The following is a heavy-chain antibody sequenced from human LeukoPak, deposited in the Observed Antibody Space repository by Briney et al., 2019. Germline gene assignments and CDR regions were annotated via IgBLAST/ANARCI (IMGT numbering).Heavy chain of an antibody. CDR1: GSSFADYD. D-gene: IGHD6-19*01. CDR2: IHWKGRPT. Sequence: GGSLRLSCAASGSSFADYDMAWLRQAPGKGLEWVADIHWKGRPTSYADSVKGRFTISRDNAKKSLYLQLDSLRAEDTALYYCAREVYRIGVGGFDPGGQGTLVIVSS. CDR3: AREVYRIGVGGFDP. J-gene: IGHJ5*02. V-gene: IGHV3-20*04.